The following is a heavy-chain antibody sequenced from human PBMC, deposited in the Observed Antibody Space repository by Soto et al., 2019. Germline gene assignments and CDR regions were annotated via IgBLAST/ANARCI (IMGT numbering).Heavy chain of an antibody. D-gene: IGHD3-22*01. J-gene: IGHJ4*02. Sequence: ASVKVSCKASGNTFTSYHLHWLRQAPGQGPEWMGIINPSGGSTSYAQKFQGRVTMTRDTSTSTVYMELSSLRSEDTAVYYCARSSRSGYYYFDYWGQGTLVTVSS. CDR1: GNTFTSYH. V-gene: IGHV1-46*03. CDR3: ARSSRSGYYYFDY. CDR2: INPSGGST.